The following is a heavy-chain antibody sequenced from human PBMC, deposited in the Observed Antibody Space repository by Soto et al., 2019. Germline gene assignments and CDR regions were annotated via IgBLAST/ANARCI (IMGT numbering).Heavy chain of an antibody. J-gene: IGHJ4*02. D-gene: IGHD3-3*01. CDR1: GGPLNNYA. CDR3: ATDSNYDVSNSF. Sequence: SVKVSCKASGGPLNNYAINCVRKATGQGLEWMGGILPVSAPPDYAQKFPGRVSITADQSRSTVCIDLSRLKSDDATVYFRATDSNYDVSNSFWGQGTLVTVAS. V-gene: IGHV1-69*13. CDR2: ILPVSAPP.